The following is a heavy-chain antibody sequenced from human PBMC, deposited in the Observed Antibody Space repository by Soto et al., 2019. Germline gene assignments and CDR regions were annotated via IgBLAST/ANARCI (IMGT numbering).Heavy chain of an antibody. Sequence: PSETLSLTCTVSGGSIRSYYWSWIRQPPGKGLEWIGYMYNTGSTIYNPSLKSRVTISVDTSKNQFSLKLNSVTAADTAVYYCARDLWGYCGADCYPLDVWGQGTLVTVSS. CDR1: GGSIRSYY. V-gene: IGHV4-59*01. J-gene: IGHJ6*02. D-gene: IGHD2-21*02. CDR2: MYNTGST. CDR3: ARDLWGYCGADCYPLDV.